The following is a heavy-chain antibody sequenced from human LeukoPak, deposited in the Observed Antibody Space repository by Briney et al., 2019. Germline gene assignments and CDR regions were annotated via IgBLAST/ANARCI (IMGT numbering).Heavy chain of an antibody. CDR3: ARGFYGAGSHFDY. D-gene: IGHD3-10*01. J-gene: IGHJ4*02. V-gene: IGHV4-30-2*01. CDR1: GGSISSGDFP. CDR2: IFHTGHT. Sequence: SETLSLTSAVSGGSISSGDFPWSWIRQPPGKGLEWIGYIFHTGHTSYNPSLKSRVTISVDMSKNQLSLRLTSVTAADTAVYYCARGFYGAGSHFDYWGQGTLVTVSS.